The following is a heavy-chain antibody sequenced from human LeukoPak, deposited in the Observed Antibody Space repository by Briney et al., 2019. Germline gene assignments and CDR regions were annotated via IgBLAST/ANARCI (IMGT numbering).Heavy chain of an antibody. Sequence: GGSLRLSCAASGFTFSSYAMSWVRQAPGKGLEWVSAISGGGVSTYLADSVKGRFTISRDNSKNTLYLQMNSLRAEDTAVYYCAKTSSGWLPFDYWGQGTLVTVSS. CDR3: AKTSSGWLPFDY. CDR1: GFTFSSYA. D-gene: IGHD6-19*01. J-gene: IGHJ4*02. V-gene: IGHV3-23*01. CDR2: ISGGGVST.